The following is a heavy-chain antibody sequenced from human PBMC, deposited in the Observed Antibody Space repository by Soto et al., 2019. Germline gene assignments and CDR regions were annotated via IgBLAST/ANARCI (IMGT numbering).Heavy chain of an antibody. CDR2: ISGSGGST. Sequence: EVQLLESGGGLVQPGGSLRLSCAASGFTFSSYAMSWVRQAPGKGLEWVSAISGSGGSTYYADSVKGRFTISRDNSKNRWYLQMNSLRAEDTAVYYCAKDRRGIAAAGKRYNWFDPWGQGTLVTVSS. V-gene: IGHV3-23*01. CDR3: AKDRRGIAAAGKRYNWFDP. J-gene: IGHJ5*02. CDR1: GFTFSSYA. D-gene: IGHD6-13*01.